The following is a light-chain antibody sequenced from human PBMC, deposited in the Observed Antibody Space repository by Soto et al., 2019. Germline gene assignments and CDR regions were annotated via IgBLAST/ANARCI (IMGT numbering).Light chain of an antibody. CDR1: SSNVGKNF. J-gene: IGLJ2*01. V-gene: IGLV1-51*01. CDR2: DNQ. CDR3: GTWDSSLTIGAI. Sequence: QSVLTQPPSVSAAPGQKVTISCSGSSSNVGKNFVSWYQHVPGKAPKLLIYDNQKRPSGIPDRFSASKSGTSATLDITGLHTGDEADYYCGTWDSSLTIGAIFGGGTKLTVL.